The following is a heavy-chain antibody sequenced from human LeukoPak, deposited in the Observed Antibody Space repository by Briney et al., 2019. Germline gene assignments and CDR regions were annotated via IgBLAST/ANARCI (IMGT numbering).Heavy chain of an antibody. CDR1: GDSISSSSYS. J-gene: IGHJ4*02. CDR3: ARAYLKRSPDY. CDR2: TDYSGRT. Sequence: SETLSLTCTVSGDSISSSSYSWGWIRQPPGKGLEWIGTTDYSGRTYSNPSLKSRVTISIDASKIHYSLKLSSVTAADTAVYYCARAYLKRSPDYWGQGTLVTVSS. V-gene: IGHV4-39*02. D-gene: IGHD4-17*01.